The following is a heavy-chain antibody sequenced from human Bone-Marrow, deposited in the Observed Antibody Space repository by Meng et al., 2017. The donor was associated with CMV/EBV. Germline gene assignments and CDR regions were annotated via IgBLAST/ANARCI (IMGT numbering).Heavy chain of an antibody. D-gene: IGHD2-2*01. CDR3: ARTWRTVRYCSSTSSLTHMNGFDP. CDR1: GYTFISYW. Sequence: GESLKISCEASGYTFISYWIGWVRQTPGKGLEWMGIIYPGDSDTRYSPSFQGQVTISADKSISTAYLQWSSLKASDTAMYYCARTWRTVRYCSSTSSLTHMNGFDPWGQGTLVTVSS. J-gene: IGHJ5*02. V-gene: IGHV5-51*01. CDR2: IYPGDSDT.